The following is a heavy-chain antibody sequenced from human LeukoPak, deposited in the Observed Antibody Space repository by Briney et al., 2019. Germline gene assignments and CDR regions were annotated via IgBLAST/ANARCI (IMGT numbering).Heavy chain of an antibody. V-gene: IGHV4-61*02. CDR1: GGSISSNTYY. J-gene: IGHJ4*02. CDR2: IYTSGST. Sequence: PSETLSLTCTVSGGSISSNTYYWSWIRQPAGKGLEWIGRIYTSGSTNYSPSLKSRVTISVDTSKNRFSLKLNSVTAADTAVYYCARRNVGATWDYWGQGTLVTVSS. D-gene: IGHD1-26*01. CDR3: ARRNVGATWDY.